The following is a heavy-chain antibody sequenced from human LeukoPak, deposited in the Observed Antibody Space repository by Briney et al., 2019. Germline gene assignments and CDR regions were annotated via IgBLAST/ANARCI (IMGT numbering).Heavy chain of an antibody. D-gene: IGHD1-26*01. J-gene: IGHJ4*02. CDR3: ARDKFLVGWELLYYFDY. CDR2: ISAYNGNT. V-gene: IGHV1-18*01. Sequence: ASVKVSCKASGYTFTSYGISWVRQAPGQGLEWMGWISAYNGNTNYAQKLRGRVTMTTDTSTSTAYMELRSLRSDDTAVYYCARDKFLVGWELLYYFDYWGQGTLVTASS. CDR1: GYTFTSYG.